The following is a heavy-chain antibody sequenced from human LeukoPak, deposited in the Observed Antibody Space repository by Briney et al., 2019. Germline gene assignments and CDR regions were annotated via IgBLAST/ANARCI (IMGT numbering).Heavy chain of an antibody. CDR1: GFTFSSYA. V-gene: IGHV3-23*01. CDR3: AKVREWVTDY. J-gene: IGHJ4*02. D-gene: IGHD1-26*01. CDR2: ISGSGGST. Sequence: GGSLRLSCAASGFTFSSYAMSWVRQAPGKGLEWVPVISGSGGSTYYADSVKGRFTISRDNSKNTLYLQTNSLRAEDTAVYYCAKVREWVTDYWGQGTLVTVSS.